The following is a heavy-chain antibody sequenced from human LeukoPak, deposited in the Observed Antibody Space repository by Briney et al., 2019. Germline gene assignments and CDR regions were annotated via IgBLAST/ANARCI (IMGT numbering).Heavy chain of an antibody. CDR3: AKEYMEEVGAFDI. CDR1: GFTFDDYA. CDR2: INTDGSST. Sequence: PGGSLRLSCAASGFTFDDYAMHWVRQAPGKGLEWVSGINTDGSSTSYADSVKGRFTISRDNAKNTLYLQMNSLRAEDTAVYYCAKEYMEEVGAFDIWGQGTMVTVSS. J-gene: IGHJ3*02. V-gene: IGHV3-74*01. D-gene: IGHD1-1*01.